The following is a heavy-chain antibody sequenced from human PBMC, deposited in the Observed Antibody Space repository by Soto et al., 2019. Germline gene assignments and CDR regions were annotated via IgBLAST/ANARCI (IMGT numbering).Heavy chain of an antibody. J-gene: IGHJ4*02. CDR1: KFTFSSYW. D-gene: IGHD2-21*02. CDR2: INQDGTEK. Sequence: EVQLVESGGGLVQPGGSLRLSCVASKFTFSSYWMSWVRQAPGEGLGWVANINQDGTEKYYVDSVKGRFTISRDNAKNSLYLQMDSLRVEDTAVYYCASEYGDVLKFFDFWGQGTLVTVSS. CDR3: ASEYGDVLKFFDF. V-gene: IGHV3-7*01.